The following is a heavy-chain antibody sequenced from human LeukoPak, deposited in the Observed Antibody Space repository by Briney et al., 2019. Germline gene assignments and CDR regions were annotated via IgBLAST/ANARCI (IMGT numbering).Heavy chain of an antibody. Sequence: GESLKISCKGSGYSFTTYWIAWVRQLPGKGLEWMGRVDPGGSDITYSPAFQGEVIVSADRSTNTAYLQLNSLKASDTAMYYCARQRDYGDDIYSRYFDYWGQGVLVTVSS. D-gene: IGHD4-17*01. CDR2: VDPGGSDI. J-gene: IGHJ4*02. V-gene: IGHV5-51*01. CDR3: ARQRDYGDDIYSRYFDY. CDR1: GYSFTTYW.